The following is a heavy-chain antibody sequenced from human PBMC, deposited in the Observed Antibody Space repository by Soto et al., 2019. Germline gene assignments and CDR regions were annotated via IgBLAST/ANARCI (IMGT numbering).Heavy chain of an antibody. V-gene: IGHV1-46*01. Sequence: ASVKVSCKASGYTFTYCHIHWFRQAPGQGLEWMGIINPNGGDTTYAQKFRGRVTMITDTSTNTVYMELRNLRLDDTAVYYCAREPPETPPDYWGQGTLVTVSS. J-gene: IGHJ4*02. CDR3: AREPPETPPDY. CDR2: INPNGGDT. CDR1: GYTFTYCH.